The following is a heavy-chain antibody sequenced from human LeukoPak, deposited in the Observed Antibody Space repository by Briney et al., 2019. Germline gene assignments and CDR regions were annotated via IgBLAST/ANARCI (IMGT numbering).Heavy chain of an antibody. CDR3: ARTPEITIFGVVSAHLDY. Sequence: ASVKVSCKASGYTFTGYYMHWVRQAPGQGLEWMGWINPNSGGTNYAQKFQGRVTMTRDTSISTAYMELSRLRSEDTAVYYCARTPEITIFGVVSAHLDYWGQGNLVTVSS. V-gene: IGHV1-2*02. J-gene: IGHJ4*02. CDR2: INPNSGGT. D-gene: IGHD3-3*01. CDR1: GYTFTGYY.